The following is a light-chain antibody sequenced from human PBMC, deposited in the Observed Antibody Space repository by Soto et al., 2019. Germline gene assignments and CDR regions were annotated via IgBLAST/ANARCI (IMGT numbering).Light chain of an antibody. CDR2: KNN. V-gene: IGLV1-47*01. Sequence: QSVLTQPPSASGTPGQRVTISCSGSSSNIGGFYVYCYQQLPGTDPKLLIYKNNQRPSAVAVRFSGSESCTSASLAISGLRSEDEADDYCAGWADSLSGPGVFGGGTQLTVL. CDR3: AGWADSLSGPGV. J-gene: IGLJ7*01. CDR1: SSNIGGFY.